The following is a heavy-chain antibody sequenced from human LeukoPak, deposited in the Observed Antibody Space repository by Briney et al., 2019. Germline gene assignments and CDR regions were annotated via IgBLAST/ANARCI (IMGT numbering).Heavy chain of an antibody. CDR3: ARVSGGSYFRGFDP. J-gene: IGHJ5*02. V-gene: IGHV4-61*02. Sequence: KPSETLSLTCTVSGGSISSSKYYWGWIRQPPGKGLEWIGRIYTSGSTNYNPSLKSRVTISVDTSKNQFSLKLSSVTAADTAVYYCARVSGGSYFRGFDPWGQGTLVTVSS. D-gene: IGHD1-26*01. CDR2: IYTSGST. CDR1: GGSISSSKYY.